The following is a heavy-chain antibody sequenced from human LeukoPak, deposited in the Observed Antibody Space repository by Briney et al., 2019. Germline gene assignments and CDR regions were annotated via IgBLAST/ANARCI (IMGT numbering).Heavy chain of an antibody. CDR3: ARAPSYYYDSSGRYYFDY. J-gene: IGHJ4*02. D-gene: IGHD3-22*01. Sequence: PSETLSLTCTVSGGSISSYYWSWIRQPPGKGLEWIGYIYYSGSTNYNPSLKSRVTISVDTSKNQFSLKLSFVTAADTAVYYCARAPSYYYDSSGRYYFDYWGQGTLVTVSS. CDR1: GGSISSYY. CDR2: IYYSGST. V-gene: IGHV4-59*01.